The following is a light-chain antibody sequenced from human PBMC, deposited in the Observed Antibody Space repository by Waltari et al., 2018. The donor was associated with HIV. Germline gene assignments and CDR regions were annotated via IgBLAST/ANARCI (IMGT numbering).Light chain of an antibody. V-gene: IGKV3-15*01. Sequence: EIVMTQSPATLSVSPGERATLSCRASQSVSSNLAGYQQQTGQSPRLLIYGASTRATGIPARFSGSGSGTEFTLTISSLQSEDFAVYYCQQYNNWPYTFGQGTKLEIK. CDR1: QSVSSN. CDR3: QQYNNWPYT. J-gene: IGKJ2*01. CDR2: GAS.